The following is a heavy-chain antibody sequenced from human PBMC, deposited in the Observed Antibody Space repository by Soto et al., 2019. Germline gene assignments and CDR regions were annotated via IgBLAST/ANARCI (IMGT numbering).Heavy chain of an antibody. D-gene: IGHD3-3*01. V-gene: IGHV1-69*12. J-gene: IGHJ6*02. CDR1: GGTFSSYA. CDR2: IIPIFGTA. Sequence: QVQLVQSGAEVKKPGSSVKVSCKASGGTFSSYAISWVRQAPGQGLEWMGGIIPIFGTANYAQQFQGSVTITADESTSTAYMELSSLGSEDTAVYYCARRGFWSGYYTYRGYGMDVWGQGTTVTVSS. CDR3: ARRGFWSGYYTYRGYGMDV.